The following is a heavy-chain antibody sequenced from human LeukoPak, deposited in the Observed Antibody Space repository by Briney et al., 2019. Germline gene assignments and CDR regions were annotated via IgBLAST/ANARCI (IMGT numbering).Heavy chain of an antibody. CDR2: IKQDVSEK. CDR1: GFTFSSYW. Sequence: GGSLRLSCSPAGFTFSSYWMSWVRQAPGKGLEWVANIKQDVSEKYYVDSVKGRFTISRHNAKNALYLQMNSRIAYETTIYYCVRGDRYFFDFWGQGTLVTVSS. J-gene: IGHJ4*02. V-gene: IGHV3-7*01. CDR3: VRGDRYFFDF.